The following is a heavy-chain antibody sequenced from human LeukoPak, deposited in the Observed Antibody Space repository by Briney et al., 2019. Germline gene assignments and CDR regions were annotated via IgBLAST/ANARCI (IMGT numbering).Heavy chain of an antibody. J-gene: IGHJ4*02. CDR2: IKSKTDGRTT. D-gene: IGHD6-6*01. CDR1: GFTFSNAW. CDR3: TTGGRDSRSSLPDY. V-gene: IGHV3-15*01. Sequence: GGSLRLSCAASGFTFSNAWMSWVRQAPGKGLEWVGRIKSKTDGRTTDYAAPVKGRFTISRDDSKNTLYLQMNSLKTEDTAVYYCTTGGRDSRSSLPDYWGQGTLVTVSS.